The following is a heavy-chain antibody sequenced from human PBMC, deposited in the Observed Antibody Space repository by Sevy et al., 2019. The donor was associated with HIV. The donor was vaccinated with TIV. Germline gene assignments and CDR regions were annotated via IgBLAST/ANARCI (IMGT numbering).Heavy chain of an antibody. V-gene: IGHV4-59*08. CDR3: ARQGLAARPVFLFDY. CDR1: GGSISSYY. CDR2: IYYSGST. J-gene: IGHJ4*02. Sequence: SETLSLTCTVSGGSISSYYWSWIRQPPGKGLEWIGYIYYSGSTNYNPSLKSRVTISVDTSKNQFSLKLSSVTAADTAVYYCARQGLAARPVFLFDYWGQGTLVTVSS. D-gene: IGHD6-6*01.